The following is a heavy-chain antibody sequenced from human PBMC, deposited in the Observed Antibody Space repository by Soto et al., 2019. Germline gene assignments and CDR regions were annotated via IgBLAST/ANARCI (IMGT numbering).Heavy chain of an antibody. CDR3: VRDGPPADY. Sequence: QVQLVQSGAEVKKPGASVKVSCKASGYTFTSYSISWVRQAPGQGLEWMGWISAYNGNTNYAQMPQGRVTMTTATSTNTAYMELRSLRPDDTAVYYCVRDGPPADYWGQGTLVTVSS. CDR1: GYTFTSYS. V-gene: IGHV1-18*04. J-gene: IGHJ4*02. CDR2: ISAYNGNT.